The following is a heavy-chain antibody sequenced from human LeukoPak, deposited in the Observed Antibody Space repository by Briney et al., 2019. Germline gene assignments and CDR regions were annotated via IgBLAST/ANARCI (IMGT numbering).Heavy chain of an antibody. V-gene: IGHV1-2*02. J-gene: IGHJ3*02. Sequence: ASVKVSCKASGYSFTGYYMHWVRQAPGQGLEWMGWINPNSGDTNYAQKFQGRVTMTTDTSISTAYMELSRLRSDDTAVYYCAKDPSAMIVHGAFDIWGQGTMVTVSS. CDR3: AKDPSAMIVHGAFDI. CDR1: GYSFTGYY. D-gene: IGHD3-22*01. CDR2: INPNSGDT.